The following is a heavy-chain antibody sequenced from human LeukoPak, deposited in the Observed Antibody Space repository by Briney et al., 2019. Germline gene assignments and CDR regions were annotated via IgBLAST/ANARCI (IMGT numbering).Heavy chain of an antibody. Sequence: SETLSLTCTVSGGSISSSSHYWGWIRHPPGKGLEWIASIYSSGSTYYNPSLRSRVAISVDTSKNHFSLKLSSVTAADTAVYYCARRGATVSGDYWGQGTLIIVSS. CDR2: IYSSGST. J-gene: IGHJ4*02. CDR3: ARRGATVSGDY. CDR1: GGSISSSSHY. V-gene: IGHV4-39*02. D-gene: IGHD5-12*01.